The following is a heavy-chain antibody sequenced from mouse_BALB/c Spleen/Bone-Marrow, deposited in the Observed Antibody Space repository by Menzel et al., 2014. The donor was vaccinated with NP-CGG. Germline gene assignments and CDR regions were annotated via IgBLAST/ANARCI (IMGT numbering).Heavy chain of an antibody. CDR3: ARYRLGTYFDY. D-gene: IGHD1-2*01. CDR2: IDPANGNT. Sequence: VQLKESGAELVEPGASVKLSCTASGFNIKDTYMHWVKQRPEQGLEGIGRIDPANGNTKYDPKFQGKATITADTSSNTAYLQLSSLTSEDTAVYYCARYRLGTYFDYWGQGTTLTVSS. V-gene: IGHV14-3*02. CDR1: GFNIKDTY. J-gene: IGHJ2*01.